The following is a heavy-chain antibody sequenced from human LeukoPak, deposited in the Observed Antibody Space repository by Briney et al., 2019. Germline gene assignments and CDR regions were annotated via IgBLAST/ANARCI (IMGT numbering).Heavy chain of an antibody. CDR2: IKQDGSEK. Sequence: GGSLRLSCAASGFTFSSYWMSWVRQAPGKGLEWVANIKQDGSEKYYVDSVKGRFTISRDNAKNSLYLQMNSLRAEDTAVYYSARVASLKYYYGSGSYSPLDYWGQGTLVTVSS. CDR3: ARVASLKYYYGSGSYSPLDY. J-gene: IGHJ4*02. CDR1: GFTFSSYW. D-gene: IGHD3-10*01. V-gene: IGHV3-7*01.